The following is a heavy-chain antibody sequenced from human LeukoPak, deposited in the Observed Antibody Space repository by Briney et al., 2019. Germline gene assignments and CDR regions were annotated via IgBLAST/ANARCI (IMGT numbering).Heavy chain of an antibody. D-gene: IGHD5-18*01. CDR2: ISSDGSST. Sequence: PGGSLRLSCEASGFTVSSNYMSWVRQPPGKGPVWVSRISSDGSSTTYADSVKGRFTISRDNAKNTVYLQMNSLRAEDTAVYYCAKRTRGYSYGTLDYWGQGTLVTVSS. J-gene: IGHJ4*02. CDR1: GFTVSSNY. CDR3: AKRTRGYSYGTLDY. V-gene: IGHV3-74*01.